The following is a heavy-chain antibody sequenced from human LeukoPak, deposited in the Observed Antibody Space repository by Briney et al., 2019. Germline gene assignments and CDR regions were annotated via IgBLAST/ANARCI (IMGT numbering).Heavy chain of an antibody. CDR1: GFTFSSYW. CDR3: ARYSGSRNTVDY. J-gene: IGHJ4*02. Sequence: GGSLRLSCAASGFTFSSYWMYWVRHAPGKGLVWVSRINSDGSSTTYADSVKGRFTISRDNAKNTLSLQMNSLRAEDTSVYYCARYSGSRNTVDYWGQGTLVTVSS. V-gene: IGHV3-74*01. CDR2: INSDGSST. D-gene: IGHD1-26*01.